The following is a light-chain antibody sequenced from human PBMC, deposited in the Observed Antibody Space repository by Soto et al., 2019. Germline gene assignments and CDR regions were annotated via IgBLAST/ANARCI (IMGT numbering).Light chain of an antibody. V-gene: IGKV1-5*01. CDR1: QTISIG. CDR2: APS. Sequence: DIQMTQSPSTLSGSVGDRVTITCRASQTISIGLAWYPQKPGKAPKLLIYAPSNFQSGVPSRFSGSGSGTHFTLSISSLQPEDFATYYCQQLHGYPITFGQGTRLEIK. CDR3: QQLHGYPIT. J-gene: IGKJ5*01.